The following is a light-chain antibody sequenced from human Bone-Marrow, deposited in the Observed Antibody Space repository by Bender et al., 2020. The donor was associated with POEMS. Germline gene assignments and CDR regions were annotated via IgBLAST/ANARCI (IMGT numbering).Light chain of an antibody. Sequence: QSVLTQPPSASGTPGQRVTISCSGGSSNIGAHAVNWYQHLPGPAPKLLIYSSHRRPSEVPDRFSGSRSGTSASLAISGLQSEDEADYYCAVWDDSLNGWVFGGVTKLTVL. J-gene: IGLJ3*02. V-gene: IGLV1-44*01. CDR1: SSNIGAHA. CDR3: AVWDDSLNGWV. CDR2: SSH.